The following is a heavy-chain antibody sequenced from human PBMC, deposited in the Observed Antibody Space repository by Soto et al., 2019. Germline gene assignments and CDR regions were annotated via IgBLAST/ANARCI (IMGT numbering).Heavy chain of an antibody. J-gene: IGHJ4*02. CDR3: ARGMTTVTTLDY. V-gene: IGHV4-30-2*01. Sequence: QLQLQESGSGLVKPSQTLSLTCAVSGGSTSSGGYSWSWIRQPPGKGLEWIGYIYHSGSTYYNPSLKSRATISLDRSKKQFSLKLSSVTAAETAVYYCARGMTTVTTLDYWGQGTLVTVSS. CDR1: GGSTSSGGYS. CDR2: IYHSGST. D-gene: IGHD4-17*01.